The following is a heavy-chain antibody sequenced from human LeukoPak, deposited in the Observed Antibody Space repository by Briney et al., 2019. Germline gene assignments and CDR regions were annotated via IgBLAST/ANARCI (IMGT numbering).Heavy chain of an antibody. V-gene: IGHV1-8*01. Sequence: ASVKVSCKASGYTFTSYDINWVRQATGQGLEWMGWMNPNSGNTGYAQKFQGRVTMTRNTSISTAYMELSSLRSEDTAVYYCARGRVYCSSTSCYENWFDPWGQGTLVTVSS. CDR3: ARGRVYCSSTSCYENWFDP. J-gene: IGHJ5*02. CDR1: GYTFTSYD. CDR2: MNPNSGNT. D-gene: IGHD2-2*01.